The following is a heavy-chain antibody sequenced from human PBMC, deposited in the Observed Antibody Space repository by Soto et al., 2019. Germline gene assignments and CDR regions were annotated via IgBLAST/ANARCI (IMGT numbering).Heavy chain of an antibody. V-gene: IGHV4-39*01. J-gene: IGHJ5*02. CDR1: GGSITSSGFW. CDR3: AKRAYGDPFDP. Sequence: HLQLQESGPGLVKSSETLSHTCAVSGGSITSSGFWWSWIRQPPGKGLEWIATIYDTGNTFYNPSLRSRVTISADTSKNQFALNLNSVTAADTAVYYCAKRAYGDPFDPWGQGTLVTVSS. D-gene: IGHD4-17*01. CDR2: IYDTGNT.